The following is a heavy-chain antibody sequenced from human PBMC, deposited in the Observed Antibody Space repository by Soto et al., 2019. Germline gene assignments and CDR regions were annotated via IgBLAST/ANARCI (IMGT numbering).Heavy chain of an antibody. J-gene: IGHJ4*02. CDR3: ARPGYYDSSGFFNFDH. Sequence: GESLKISCKASGYSFNTYWIGWVRQLPWKGLEWMGIIYPDDSDTRYSPSFQGQVTISADKSFTTVYLQWNSLKASDTAIYYCARPGYYDSSGFFNFDHWGQGTLVTVSS. CDR2: IYPDDSDT. CDR1: GYSFNTYW. D-gene: IGHD3-22*01. V-gene: IGHV5-51*01.